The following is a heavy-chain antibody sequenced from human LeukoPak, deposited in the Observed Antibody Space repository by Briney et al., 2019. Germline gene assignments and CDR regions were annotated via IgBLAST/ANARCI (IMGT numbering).Heavy chain of an antibody. CDR3: ARDQRGDGINYFDY. CDR2: ISGSGGST. CDR1: GFTFSSYA. Sequence: GGSLRLSXAASGFTFSSYAMSWVRQAPGKGLEWVSAISGSGGSTYYADSVKGRFTISRDNSKNTLYLRMNGLRAEDTAVYYCARDQRGDGINYFDYWGQGTLVTVSS. J-gene: IGHJ4*02. D-gene: IGHD1-14*01. V-gene: IGHV3-23*01.